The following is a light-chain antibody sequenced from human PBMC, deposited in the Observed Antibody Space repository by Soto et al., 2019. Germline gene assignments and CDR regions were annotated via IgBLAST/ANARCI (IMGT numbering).Light chain of an antibody. J-gene: IGKJ5*01. CDR3: QQRSNWPPRIT. CDR1: QSVSSY. CDR2: DAS. V-gene: IGKV3-11*01. Sequence: SVLPQSPATLSFSPGERATLSCRASQSVSSYLAWYQQKPGQAPRLLIYDASNRATGIPARFSGSGSGTDFTLTISSLEPEDFAVYYCQQRSNWPPRITFGQGTRLEIK.